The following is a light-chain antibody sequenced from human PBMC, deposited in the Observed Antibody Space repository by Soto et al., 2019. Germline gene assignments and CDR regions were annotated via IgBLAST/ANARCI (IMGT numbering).Light chain of an antibody. Sequence: ELVLTQSPGTLSLSAGDRATLSCRASQSVSSSYLAWYQQKPGQAPRLLIYGASSRATGIPDRFSGSGSGTEFTLTIRRLEPEDFAVYYCKQYGSSPTCGQGTKVDIK. V-gene: IGKV3-20*01. CDR2: GAS. CDR1: QSVSSSY. CDR3: KQYGSSPT. J-gene: IGKJ1*01.